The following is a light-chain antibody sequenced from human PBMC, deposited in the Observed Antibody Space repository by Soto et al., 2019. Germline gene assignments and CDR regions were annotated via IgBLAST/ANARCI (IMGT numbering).Light chain of an antibody. J-gene: IGKJ3*01. CDR1: QSISSY. CDR3: QQTYNTPLVT. V-gene: IGKV1-39*01. Sequence: DIQLTQSPSSLSASVGDRLTITCRASQSISSYLNWYQQKPGKAPEVLIYDASSLRSGVPSRFSGSGSGTDFTLTISSLHPEDFATYYCQQTYNTPLVTFGPGTKVDIK. CDR2: DAS.